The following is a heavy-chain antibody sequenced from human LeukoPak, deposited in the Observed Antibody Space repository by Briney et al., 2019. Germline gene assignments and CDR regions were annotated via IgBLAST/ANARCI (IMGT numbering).Heavy chain of an antibody. D-gene: IGHD6-19*01. CDR1: GFTFSGYA. CDR3: TAIDSSGWVDY. J-gene: IGHJ4*02. CDR2: ISFDGADK. Sequence: GRSLRLSCAASGFTFSGYAMHWVRQAPGKGLEWVGVISFDGADKYYADSVKGRFTISRDNSKNTLYLQMNSLRAEDTAVYYCTAIDSSGWVDYWGRGTLVTVSS. V-gene: IGHV3-30*03.